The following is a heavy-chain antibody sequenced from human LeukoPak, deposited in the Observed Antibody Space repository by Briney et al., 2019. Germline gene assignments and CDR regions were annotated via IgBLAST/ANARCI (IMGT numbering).Heavy chain of an antibody. CDR1: GFRISIAW. Sequence: PGGALRLSCAACGFRISIAWMSWVRQAPGKGLEWVGRIKSKGDGQTRDYAAPVKDRFIISRDDSQNMLYLQMNSLKTEDTAIYYCAAVGEWLSNAFNLWGQGTMVTVSA. V-gene: IGHV3-15*01. J-gene: IGHJ3*01. CDR2: IKSKGDGQTR. D-gene: IGHD3-22*01. CDR3: AAVGEWLSNAFNL.